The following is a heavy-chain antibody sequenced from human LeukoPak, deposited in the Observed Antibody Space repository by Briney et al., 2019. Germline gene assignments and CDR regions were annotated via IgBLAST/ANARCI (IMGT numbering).Heavy chain of an antibody. Sequence: SGTLSLTCTVSGGSISSYYWSWIQQPPGKGLEWIGHIYYSGSTHYNPSLKSRVTISVDTSKNQFSLKLSSVTAADTAVYYCARHVGNSGSGSYLTYFDYWGQGTLVTVSS. CDR2: IYYSGST. J-gene: IGHJ4*02. V-gene: IGHV4-59*08. CDR1: GGSISSYY. CDR3: ARHVGNSGSGSYLTYFDY. D-gene: IGHD3-10*01.